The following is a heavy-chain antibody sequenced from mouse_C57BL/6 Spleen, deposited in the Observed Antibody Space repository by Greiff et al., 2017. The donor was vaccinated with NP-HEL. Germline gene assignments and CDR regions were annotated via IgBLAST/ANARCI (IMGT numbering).Heavy chain of an antibody. CDR3: ASLHYYGSSPWFAY. CDR1: GFTFSDYY. V-gene: IGHV5-16*01. J-gene: IGHJ3*01. CDR2: INYDGSST. D-gene: IGHD1-1*01. Sequence: EVRLVESEGGLVQPGSSMKLSCTASGFTFSDYYMAWVRQVPEKGLEWVANINYDGSSTYYLDSLKSRFIISRDNAKNILYLQMSSLKSEDTATYYCASLHYYGSSPWFAYWGQGTLVTVSA.